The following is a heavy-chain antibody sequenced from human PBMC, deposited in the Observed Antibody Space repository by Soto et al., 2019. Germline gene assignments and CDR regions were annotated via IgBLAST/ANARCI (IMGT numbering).Heavy chain of an antibody. CDR3: AKATTYYYGSGSYYQSYYFDY. V-gene: IGHV3-9*01. Sequence: GGSLRLPCAASGFTFDDYAMHWVRQAPGKGLEWVSGISWNSGSIGYADSVKGRFTISRDNAKNSLYLQMNSLRAEDTALYYFAKATTYYYGSGSYYQSYYFDYWGQGT. D-gene: IGHD3-10*01. J-gene: IGHJ4*02. CDR1: GFTFDDYA. CDR2: ISWNSGSI.